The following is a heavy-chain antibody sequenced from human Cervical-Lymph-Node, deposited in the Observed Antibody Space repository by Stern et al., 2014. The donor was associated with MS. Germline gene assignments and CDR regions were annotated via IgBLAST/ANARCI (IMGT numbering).Heavy chain of an antibody. J-gene: IGHJ5*02. D-gene: IGHD3-22*01. CDR3: AARANYYDSPGDWFDP. Sequence: QLVESGPEVKQPGTSVKVSCKASGFTFTSSAVQWVRQAPGQRLSWIGWIVVGSGNTNYAQKFQERVTITRDMSTSTAYMELSSLRSEDTAVYYCAARANYYDSPGDWFDPWGQGTLVTVSS. CDR1: GFTFTSSA. CDR2: IVVGSGNT. V-gene: IGHV1-58*01.